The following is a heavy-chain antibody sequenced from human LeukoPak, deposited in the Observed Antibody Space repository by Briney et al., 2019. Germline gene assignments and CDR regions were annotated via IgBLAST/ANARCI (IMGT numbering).Heavy chain of an antibody. V-gene: IGHV4-39*07. D-gene: IGHD1-26*01. CDR1: GGSISSSSYY. Sequence: SETLSLTCTVSGGSISSSSYYWGWIRQPPGKGLEWIGSIYYSGSTYYNPSLKSRVTISVETSKNQFSLKLSSVTAADTAVYYCARDGRFPPEVLPRYFDYWGQGTLVTVPS. CDR3: ARDGRFPPEVLPRYFDY. CDR2: IYYSGST. J-gene: IGHJ4*02.